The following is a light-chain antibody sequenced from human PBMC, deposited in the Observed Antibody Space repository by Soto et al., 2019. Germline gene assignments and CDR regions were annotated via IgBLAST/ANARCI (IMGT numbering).Light chain of an antibody. V-gene: IGLV2-14*01. CDR1: SSDVGGYNY. CDR2: EVS. CDR3: SSYTSSRAYV. J-gene: IGLJ1*01. Sequence: QSVLTQPASVSLSPGQSITISCTGTSSDVGGYNYVSLYQQQSGKAPKLMIHEVSNRPSGVSNRFSGSKSGNTASLTISGLQAEDEADYYCSSYTSSRAYVFGIGTKVTVL.